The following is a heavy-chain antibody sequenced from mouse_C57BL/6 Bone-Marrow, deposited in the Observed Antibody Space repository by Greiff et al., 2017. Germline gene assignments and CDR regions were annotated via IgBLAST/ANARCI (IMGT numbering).Heavy chain of an antibody. V-gene: IGHV1-74*01. CDR2: IHPSDSDT. CDR3: AIGRGFAY. Sequence: VKLQQPGAELVKPGASVKVSCKASGYTFTSYWMHWVKQRPGQGLEWIGRIHPSDSDTNYNQKFKGKATLTVDKSSSTASMQLSSLTSEDSAVYYCAIGRGFAYWGQGTLVTVSA. J-gene: IGHJ3*01. CDR1: GYTFTSYW.